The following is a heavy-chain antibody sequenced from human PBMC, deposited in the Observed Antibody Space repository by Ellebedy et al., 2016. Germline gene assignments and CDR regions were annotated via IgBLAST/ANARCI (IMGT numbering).Heavy chain of an antibody. CDR3: AKGGVQWLVRGVDY. CDR1: GFTFSSYG. D-gene: IGHD6-19*01. V-gene: IGHV3-30*18. Sequence: GESLKISXAASGFTFSSYGMHWVRQAPGKGLEWVAVISYDGSNKYYADSVKGRFTISRDNSKNTLYLQMNSLRAEDTAVYYCAKGGVQWLVRGVDYWGQGTLVTVSS. CDR2: ISYDGSNK. J-gene: IGHJ4*02.